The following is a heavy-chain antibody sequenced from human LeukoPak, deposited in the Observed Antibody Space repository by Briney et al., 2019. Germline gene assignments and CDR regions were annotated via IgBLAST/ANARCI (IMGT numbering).Heavy chain of an antibody. CDR1: GYTFTHYY. D-gene: IGHD2-8*02. V-gene: IGHV1-2*02. CDR3: TREWGCRRFDP. CDR2: INPDNDIT. Sequence: SVKVSCKASGYTFTHYYLHWVRQAPGQGLEWMGWINPDNDITNSAQKFQGRVTMTRDTSISTAYMELSRLRSDDTALYYCTREWGCRRFDPWGQGTLVTVSS. J-gene: IGHJ5*02.